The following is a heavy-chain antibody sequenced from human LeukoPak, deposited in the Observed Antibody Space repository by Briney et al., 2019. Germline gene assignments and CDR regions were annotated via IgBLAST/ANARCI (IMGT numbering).Heavy chain of an antibody. V-gene: IGHV3-7*01. CDR2: IKQDGSKK. Sequence: GGSLRLSCAASGFTFSSYWMSWVRQAPGKGLEWVANIKQDGSKKNYVVSVKGRFTISRDNAKNSLYLQMNSLRVEDTAVYYCARFISLGGWGQGAPVTVSS. CDR1: GFTFSSYW. D-gene: IGHD3-10*01. J-gene: IGHJ4*02. CDR3: ARFISLGG.